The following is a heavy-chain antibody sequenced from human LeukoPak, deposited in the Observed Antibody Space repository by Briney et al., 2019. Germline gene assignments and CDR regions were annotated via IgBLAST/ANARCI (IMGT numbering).Heavy chain of an antibody. CDR3: ATISNWNWFDP. J-gene: IGHJ5*02. V-gene: IGHV4-39*01. Sequence: SETLSLTCTVSGSSISSSSYYWGWIRQPPGKGLEWIGSIYYSGSTYYNPSLKSRVTISVDTSKNQFSLKLSSVTAADTAVYYCATISNWNWFDPWGQGTLVTVSS. D-gene: IGHD7-27*01. CDR2: IYYSGST. CDR1: GSSISSSSYY.